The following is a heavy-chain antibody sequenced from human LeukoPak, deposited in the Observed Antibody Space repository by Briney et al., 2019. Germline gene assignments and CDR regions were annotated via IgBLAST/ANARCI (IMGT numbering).Heavy chain of an antibody. V-gene: IGHV4-61*02. CDR2: IYTSGST. D-gene: IGHD3-22*01. CDR1: GGSISSGSYY. CDR3: AVGPGYYDPSFDY. J-gene: IGHJ4*02. Sequence: SETLFLTCTVSGGSISSGSYYWSWIRQPAGKGLEWIGRIYTSGSTNYNPSLKSRVTISVDTSKNQFSMKLSSVTAADTAVYYCAVGPGYYDPSFDYWGQGTLVTVSS.